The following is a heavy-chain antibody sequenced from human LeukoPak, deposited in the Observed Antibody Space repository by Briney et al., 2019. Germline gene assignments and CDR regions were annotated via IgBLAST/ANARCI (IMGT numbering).Heavy chain of an antibody. Sequence: GGSLRLSCAASGFTLSSYWMSWVRQAPGKGLEWVANIKQDGSEKYYVDSVKGRFTISRDNAKNSLYLQMNSLRAEDTAVYYCARARVGATTYWFDPWGQGTLVTVSS. CDR3: ARARVGATTYWFDP. V-gene: IGHV3-7*03. CDR1: GFTLSSYW. J-gene: IGHJ5*02. CDR2: IKQDGSEK. D-gene: IGHD1-26*01.